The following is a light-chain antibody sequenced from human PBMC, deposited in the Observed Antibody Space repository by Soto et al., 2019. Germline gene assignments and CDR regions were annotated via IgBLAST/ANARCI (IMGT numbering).Light chain of an antibody. Sequence: DIQMTQSPSTVSASVGDRVTITCRASQSISSWLAWYQQKPGKAPKLLIYHASILESGVPSRFSGSGSGTDFTLTISSLQPEDFATYYCQQSYSTPITFGQGTRLEIK. CDR3: QQSYSTPIT. V-gene: IGKV1-5*01. CDR2: HAS. CDR1: QSISSW. J-gene: IGKJ5*01.